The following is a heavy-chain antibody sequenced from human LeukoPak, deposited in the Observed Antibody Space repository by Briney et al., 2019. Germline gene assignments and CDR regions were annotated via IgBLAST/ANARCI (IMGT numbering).Heavy chain of an antibody. V-gene: IGHV3-30*04. CDR2: ISYDGSNK. CDR1: GFTFSSYA. D-gene: IGHD3-10*02. Sequence: GGSLRLSCAASGFTFSSYAMHWVRQAPGKGLEWVAVISYDGSNKYYADSVKGRFTISRDNSKNTLYLQMNSLRAEDTAVYYCAKFFTGEYVRAFDIWGQGTMVTVSS. CDR3: AKFFTGEYVRAFDI. J-gene: IGHJ3*02.